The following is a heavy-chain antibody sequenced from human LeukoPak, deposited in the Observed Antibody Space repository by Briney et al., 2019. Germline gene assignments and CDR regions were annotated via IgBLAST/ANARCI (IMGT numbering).Heavy chain of an antibody. CDR3: ARESGYYDSSVDH. CDR2: ISSSSSTI. J-gene: IGHJ4*02. CDR1: GFTFSSYS. Sequence: GGSLRLSCAASGFTFSSYSMNWVRQAPGKGLEWVSYISSSSSTIYYADSVKGRFTISRDNAKNSLYLQMNGLRAEDTAVYYCARESGYYDSSVDHWGQGTLVTVSS. D-gene: IGHD3-22*01. V-gene: IGHV3-48*01.